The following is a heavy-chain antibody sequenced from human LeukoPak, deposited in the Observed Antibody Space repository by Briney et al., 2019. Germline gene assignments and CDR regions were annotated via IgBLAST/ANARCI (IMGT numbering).Heavy chain of an antibody. J-gene: IGHJ4*02. CDR1: GFTFSSYD. CDR3: ARGGDYGGFDY. Sequence: PGGSLRLSCAASGFTFSSYDMHWVRQATGKGLEWVSAIGTAGDTYYPGSVKGRFTISRENAKNSLYLQMNSLRAGDTAVYYCARGGDYGGFDYWGQGTLVTASS. CDR2: IGTAGDT. D-gene: IGHD4-17*01. V-gene: IGHV3-13*01.